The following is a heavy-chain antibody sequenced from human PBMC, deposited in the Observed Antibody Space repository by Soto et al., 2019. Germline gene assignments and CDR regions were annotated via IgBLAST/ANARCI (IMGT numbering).Heavy chain of an antibody. J-gene: IGHJ4*02. CDR3: ASAWGFYFDY. D-gene: IGHD3-16*01. V-gene: IGHV4-34*01. CDR2: INHSGST. Sequence: SETLSLTCAVYGGSFSGYYWSWIRQPPGKGLEWIGEINHSGSTNYNPSLKSRVTISVDTSKNQFSLKLSSVTAADTAVYYCASAWGFYFDYWGQGTLVTVSS. CDR1: GGSFSGYY.